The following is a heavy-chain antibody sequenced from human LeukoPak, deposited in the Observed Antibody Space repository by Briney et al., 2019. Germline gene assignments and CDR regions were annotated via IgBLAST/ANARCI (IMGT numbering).Heavy chain of an antibody. J-gene: IGHJ4*01. V-gene: IGHV3-7*03. CDR1: GFTLGSYR. D-gene: IGHD1-14*01. CDR2: INQDGSEI. Sequence: GGSLRLSRSASGFTLGSYRMNSVRPAPGKGPEWVANINQDGSEINYVDSVKGRFIISRDNAKNSLYLQMNSLRVDDTAVYYCAGGSGWITGDWGHGTLVTVSS. CDR3: AGGSGWITGD.